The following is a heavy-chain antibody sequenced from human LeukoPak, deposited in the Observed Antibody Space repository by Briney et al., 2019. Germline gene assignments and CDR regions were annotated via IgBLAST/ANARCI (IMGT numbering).Heavy chain of an antibody. CDR1: GYTFTRFD. J-gene: IGHJ3*02. CDR2: MNPNSGNT. Sequence: ASVKVSCKASGYTFTRFDINWVRQATGQGLEWRGRMNPNSGNTGYAQQFQGRVTMTRNTSISTAYMELSSLRSEDTAVYYCARAGRDGKKDAFDTWGQGTMVSVSS. D-gene: IGHD5-24*01. CDR3: ARAGRDGKKDAFDT. V-gene: IGHV1-8*01.